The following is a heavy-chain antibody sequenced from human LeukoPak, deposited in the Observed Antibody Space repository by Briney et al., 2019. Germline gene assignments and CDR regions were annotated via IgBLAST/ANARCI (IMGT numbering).Heavy chain of an antibody. CDR2: IIPILGIA. CDR1: GGTFSSYA. V-gene: IGHV1-69*04. D-gene: IGHD2-15*01. J-gene: IGHJ5*02. CDR3: ARGYCSRRSCYNNWFDP. Sequence: SVKVSCKASGGTFSSYAISWVRQAPGQGLEWMGRIIPILGIANYAQKFQGRVTITADKSTSTAYMELSSLRSEDTAVYYCARGYCSRRSCYNNWFDPWGQGTLVTVSS.